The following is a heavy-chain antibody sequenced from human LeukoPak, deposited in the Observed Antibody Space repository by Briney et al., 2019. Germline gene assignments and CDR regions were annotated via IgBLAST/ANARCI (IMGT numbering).Heavy chain of an antibody. V-gene: IGHV3-66*01. Sequence: GGSLRLSCAASGFTVSSNYMSWVRQAPGKGLEWVSLIYSGGSTYYADSVKGRFTISRDNSKNTLYLQMNSLRAEDTAVYYCARETAAVWGSLDYWGQGTLVTVS. CDR1: GFTVSSNY. D-gene: IGHD3-16*01. CDR2: IYSGGST. J-gene: IGHJ4*02. CDR3: ARETAAVWGSLDY.